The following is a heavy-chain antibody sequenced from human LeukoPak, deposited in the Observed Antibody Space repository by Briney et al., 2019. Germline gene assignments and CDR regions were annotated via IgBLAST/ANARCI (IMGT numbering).Heavy chain of an antibody. CDR3: ARDLIVVVAATSYNWFDP. CDR1: GFTFSSYW. CDR2: IKQDGSEK. V-gene: IGHV3-7*01. Sequence: GGSLRLSCAASGFTFSSYWMSWARQAPGKGLEWVANIKQDGSEKYYVDSVKGRFTISRDNAKNSLYPQMNSLRAEDTAVYYCARDLIVVVAATSYNWFDPWGQGTLVTVSS. J-gene: IGHJ5*02. D-gene: IGHD2-15*01.